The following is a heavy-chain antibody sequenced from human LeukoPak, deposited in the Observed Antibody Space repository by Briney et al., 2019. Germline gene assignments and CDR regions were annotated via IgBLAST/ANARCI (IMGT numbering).Heavy chain of an antibody. V-gene: IGHV1-24*01. J-gene: IGHJ4*02. D-gene: IGHD5-12*01. CDR1: GYTLTELS. CDR2: FDPDDGET. Sequence: ASVKVSCKVSGYTLTELSMHWVRQAPGKGLEWMGGFDPDDGETIYAQKFQGRVTMTADTSTDTAYMELSSLRSDDTAVDYCATPAGDRYSIVFGYWGQGTLVTVS. CDR3: ATPAGDRYSIVFGY.